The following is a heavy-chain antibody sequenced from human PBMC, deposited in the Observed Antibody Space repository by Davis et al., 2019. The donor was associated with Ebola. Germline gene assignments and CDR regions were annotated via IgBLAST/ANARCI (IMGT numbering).Heavy chain of an antibody. J-gene: IGHJ6*02. CDR1: GGSISSYY. D-gene: IGHD4-17*01. CDR3: ARGNYGDYIVLYYYNMDV. CDR2: MYYSGGT. V-gene: IGHV4-59*01. Sequence: MPSETLSLTCTVSGGSISSYYWSWIRQPPGKGLEWIGYMYYSGGTNYNPSLKSRVTISVDTSKNQFSLKLSSVTAADTAVYYCARGNYGDYIVLYYYNMDVWGQGTTVTVSS.